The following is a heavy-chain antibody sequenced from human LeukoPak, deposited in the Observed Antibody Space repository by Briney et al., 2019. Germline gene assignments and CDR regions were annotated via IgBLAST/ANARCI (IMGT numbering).Heavy chain of an antibody. Sequence: GGSLRLSCAASGVTFSSYAMSWVRQAPGKGLEWVSAISGSGGSTYYADSVKGRFTISRDNSKNTLYLQMSSLRAEGTAVYYCAKDRLELDYWGQGTLVTVSS. CDR2: ISGSGGST. J-gene: IGHJ4*02. CDR1: GVTFSSYA. V-gene: IGHV3-23*01. CDR3: AKDRLELDY. D-gene: IGHD1-1*01.